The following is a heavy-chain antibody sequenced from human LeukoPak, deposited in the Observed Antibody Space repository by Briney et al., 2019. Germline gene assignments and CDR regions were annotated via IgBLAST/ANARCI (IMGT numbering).Heavy chain of an antibody. Sequence: VGSLRLSCAASGFTFSNYWMSWVRQAPGKGLEWVADILQDGTQKYYVDSVEGRFTVSRDNAKNSLYLQMNSLRVEDTAVYYCARDCGSDCSQAFDIWGQGTMVTVSS. CDR1: GFTFSNYW. CDR3: ARDCGSDCSQAFDI. CDR2: ILQDGTQK. V-gene: IGHV3-7*05. J-gene: IGHJ3*02. D-gene: IGHD2-21*02.